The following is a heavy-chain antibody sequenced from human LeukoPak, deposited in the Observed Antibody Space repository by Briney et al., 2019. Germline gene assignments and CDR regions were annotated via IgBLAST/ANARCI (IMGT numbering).Heavy chain of an antibody. D-gene: IGHD5-12*01. J-gene: IGHJ4*02. Sequence: GGSLRLSCAASGFTFSNYWMSWVRQAPGKGLEGVAIIKQDGSEKYYVDSVKGRFTISRDNAKNSLYLQMNILRVEDTAVYYCASGYNDATDYFDYWGQGTLVTVSS. CDR1: GFTFSNYW. CDR2: IKQDGSEK. CDR3: ASGYNDATDYFDY. V-gene: IGHV3-7*01.